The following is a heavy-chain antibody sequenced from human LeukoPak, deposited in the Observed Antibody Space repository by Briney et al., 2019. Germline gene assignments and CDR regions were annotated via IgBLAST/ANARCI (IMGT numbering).Heavy chain of an antibody. CDR1: GYTFTSYG. CDR3: ARDSRRPRVTIFGVVTLNWFDP. D-gene: IGHD3-3*01. CDR2: ISAYNGNT. Sequence: ASVTVSCTASGYTFTSYGISWVRQAPGQGLEWMGWISAYNGNTNYAQRLQGRVTMTTDTSTSTAYMELRSLRSDDTAVYYCARDSRRPRVTIFGVVTLNWFDPWGQGTLVTVSS. V-gene: IGHV1-18*01. J-gene: IGHJ5*02.